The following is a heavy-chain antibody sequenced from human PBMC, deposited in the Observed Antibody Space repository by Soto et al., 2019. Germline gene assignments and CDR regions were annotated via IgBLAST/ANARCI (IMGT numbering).Heavy chain of an antibody. CDR3: AGGPGVARNY. CDR2: INHSGIT. J-gene: IGHJ4*02. CDR1: GGSFNDYY. V-gene: IGHV4-34*01. Sequence: SETLSLTCAVYGGSFNDYYWNWIRQAPGKGLEWIGEINHSGITNYNASLKSRVTISVDRSKNQFSLKLSSVTAADTAVYYCAGGPGVARNYWGQGTLVTVS. D-gene: IGHD5-12*01.